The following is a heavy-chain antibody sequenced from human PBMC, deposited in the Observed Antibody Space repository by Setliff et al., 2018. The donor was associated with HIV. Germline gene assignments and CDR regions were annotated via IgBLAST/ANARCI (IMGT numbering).Heavy chain of an antibody. CDR3: ARVRYSRGWYSHAFDI. V-gene: IGHV4-39*07. Sequence: SETLSLTCTVSGGSISSSSYYWDWIRQPPGKSLEWVGSIFYTGSTNYRPSLESRVIVSLDTSKNQFSLKLSSVTAADTAVYYCARVRYSRGWYSHAFDIWGQGTMVTISS. CDR2: IFYTGST. J-gene: IGHJ3*02. D-gene: IGHD6-19*01. CDR1: GGSISSSSYY.